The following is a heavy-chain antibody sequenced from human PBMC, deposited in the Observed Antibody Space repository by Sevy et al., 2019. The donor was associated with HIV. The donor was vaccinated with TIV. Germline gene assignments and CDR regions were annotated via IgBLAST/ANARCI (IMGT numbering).Heavy chain of an antibody. D-gene: IGHD3-22*01. V-gene: IGHV3-30*18. J-gene: IGHJ5*02. CDR2: ISSDGSKR. Sequence: GGSLRLSCAASGFNFSPYALHWVRQVPGKGLEWVATISSDGSKRYYTDSVKGRFSISRDNSKNTLYLQMNNLTPEDTAVFYCAKEGYYYDSRSSDWFDPWGQGALVTDSS. CDR1: GFNFSPYA. CDR3: AKEGYYYDSRSSDWFDP.